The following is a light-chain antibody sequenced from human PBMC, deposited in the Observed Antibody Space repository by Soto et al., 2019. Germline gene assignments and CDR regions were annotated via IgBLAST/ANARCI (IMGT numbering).Light chain of an antibody. CDR1: QSISSY. Sequence: DIQMTQSPSSLSASVGDRVTITCRASQSISSYLHWYQQKPGKAPKLLIYAASSLQSGVPSRFSGSGSGTDFSLTISSLQPEDFATYYCQQGYSTAWTFGQGTKVEMK. CDR3: QQGYSTAWT. V-gene: IGKV1-39*01. CDR2: AAS. J-gene: IGKJ1*01.